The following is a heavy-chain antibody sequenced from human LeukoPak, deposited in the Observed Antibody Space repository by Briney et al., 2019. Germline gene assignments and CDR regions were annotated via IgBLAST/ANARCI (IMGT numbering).Heavy chain of an antibody. J-gene: IGHJ3*02. CDR3: TREGVPAAIVIGAFDI. CDR1: GFSFGDYA. CDR2: IRSKTYGGTI. Sequence: GGSLRLSCTVSGFSFGDYAMSWVRQAPGKGLEWVGFIRSKTYGGTIEYAASVKGRFTISRDDSKSIAYLQMNSLKTEDTAVYYCTREGVPAAIVIGAFDIWGQGTMVTVSS. D-gene: IGHD2-2*01. V-gene: IGHV3-49*04.